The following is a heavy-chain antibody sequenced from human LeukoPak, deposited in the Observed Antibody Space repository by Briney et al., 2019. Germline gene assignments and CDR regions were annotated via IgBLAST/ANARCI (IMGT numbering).Heavy chain of an antibody. CDR2: IKQDGSEK. D-gene: IGHD3-9*01. J-gene: IGHJ4*02. V-gene: IGHV3-7*01. CDR1: GFTFSSYW. Sequence: GGSLRLSCAASGFTFSSYWMSWVRQAPGKGLEWVANIKQDGSEKYYVDSVKGRFTISRDNAKNSLYLQMNSLRAEDTAVYYCARDLGDILTGYYLGNDYWGQGTLVTVSS. CDR3: ARDLGDILTGYYLGNDY.